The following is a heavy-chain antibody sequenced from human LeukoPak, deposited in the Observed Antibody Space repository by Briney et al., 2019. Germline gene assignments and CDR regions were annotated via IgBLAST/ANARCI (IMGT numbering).Heavy chain of an antibody. Sequence: GGSLRLSCAASGFTFSSYWMNWVRQAPGKGLEWVALISYDGSNKYYADSVKGRFTISRDNSKNTLYLQMSSLRAEDTAVYYCAKDGLATARNAFDIWGQGTMVTVSS. CDR2: ISYDGSNK. V-gene: IGHV3-30*18. J-gene: IGHJ3*02. CDR3: AKDGLATARNAFDI. CDR1: GFTFSSYW. D-gene: IGHD6-13*01.